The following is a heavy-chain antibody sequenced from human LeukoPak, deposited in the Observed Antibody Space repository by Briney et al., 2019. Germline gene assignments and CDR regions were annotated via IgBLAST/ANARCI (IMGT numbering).Heavy chain of an antibody. CDR2: INHSGST. D-gene: IGHD3-10*01. CDR3: ADYKRSEGEFDY. J-gene: IGHJ4*02. V-gene: IGHV4-39*07. Sequence: SETLSLTCTVSGVSISSSNSYWSWIRQPPGKGLEWIGEINHSGSTNYNPSLKSRVTISVDTSKNQFSLKLSSVTAADTAVYYCADYKRSEGEFDYWGQGTLVTVSS. CDR1: GVSISSSNSY.